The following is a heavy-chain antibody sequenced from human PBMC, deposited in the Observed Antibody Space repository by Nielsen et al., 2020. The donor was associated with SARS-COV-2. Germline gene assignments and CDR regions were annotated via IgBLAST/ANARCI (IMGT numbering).Heavy chain of an antibody. D-gene: IGHD2-2*01. V-gene: IGHV1-69*01. CDR2: LIPFLGTR. Sequence: WVRQAPGQGLEWMGGLIPFLGTRDYAQKFQGRLSINADESASTVYMDLSSLTSEDTAMYYCHFSSSFYRARDYWGQGTLGTVSS. CDR3: HFSSSFYRARDY. J-gene: IGHJ4*02.